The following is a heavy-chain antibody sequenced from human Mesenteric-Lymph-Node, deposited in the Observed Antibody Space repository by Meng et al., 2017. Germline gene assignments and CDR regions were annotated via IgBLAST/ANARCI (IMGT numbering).Heavy chain of an antibody. V-gene: IGHV3-9*01. J-gene: IGHJ4*02. D-gene: IGHD1-26*01. Sequence: SLKISCAASGFTFDDYSMHWVRQAPGKGLEWVSGIRWNSGSIGYADSVKGRFTISRDNAKNSLYLQMNSLRAEDTALYYCAKDKEQYSGGSFDYWGQGTLVTAPQ. CDR2: IRWNSGSI. CDR3: AKDKEQYSGGSFDY. CDR1: GFTFDDYS.